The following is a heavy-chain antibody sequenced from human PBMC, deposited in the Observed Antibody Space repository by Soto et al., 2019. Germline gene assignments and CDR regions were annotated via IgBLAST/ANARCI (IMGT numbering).Heavy chain of an antibody. Sequence: GASVKVSCKASGFTFSSSAMQWVRQARGQRLEWIGWIVVGSGLTNYAQKFQDRVTITADKSTSTAYMELSSLRSEDTAVYYFARPPGGWVGDYYYVMAVWGHGTTVTVSS. D-gene: IGHD6-19*01. J-gene: IGHJ6*02. CDR3: ARPPGGWVGDYYYVMAV. V-gene: IGHV1-58*02. CDR1: GFTFSSSA. CDR2: IVVGSGLT.